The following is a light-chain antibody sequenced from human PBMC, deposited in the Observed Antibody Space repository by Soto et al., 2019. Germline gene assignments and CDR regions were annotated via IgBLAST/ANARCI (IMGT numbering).Light chain of an antibody. CDR1: PGIRND. CDR3: LHYNAFPFT. J-gene: IGKJ3*01. V-gene: IGKV1-17*01. Sequence: DIQMTQSPSSLSASVGDRVTITCRACPGIRNDLGWYQNKPGQAPKRLIYTASTLEIGVPSRVSASGSVTDVSHTISSLKPEDFATYYCLHYNAFPFTFGPGTKLAFK. CDR2: TAS.